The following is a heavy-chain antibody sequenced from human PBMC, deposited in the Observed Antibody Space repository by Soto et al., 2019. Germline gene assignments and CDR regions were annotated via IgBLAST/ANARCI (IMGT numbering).Heavy chain of an antibody. V-gene: IGHV1-24*01. Sequence: ASVKVSCKVSGYALTELPMHWVRQAPGEGLEWMGGLDPEDGETIYAEKFQGRVTMTEDTSTDTAYMELSSLRSEDTAVYYCASVTNRYCRGGSCNSNWFAPWGQGTLVTVSS. CDR1: GYALTELP. CDR3: ASVTNRYCRGGSCNSNWFAP. D-gene: IGHD2-15*01. CDR2: LDPEDGET. J-gene: IGHJ5*02.